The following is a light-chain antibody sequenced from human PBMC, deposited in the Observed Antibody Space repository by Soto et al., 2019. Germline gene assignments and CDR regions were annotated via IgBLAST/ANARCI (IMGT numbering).Light chain of an antibody. V-gene: IGKV3-15*01. J-gene: IGKJ1*01. Sequence: EIVMTQSPATLSVSPGERATLSCRASQSVSSDLAWYQQKPGQALRLLIYGASTRATGIPARFSGSGSGTDFTLTISSLQSEDFAVYYCQQYNDWPQTFGQGTKLEVK. CDR2: GAS. CDR1: QSVSSD. CDR3: QQYNDWPQT.